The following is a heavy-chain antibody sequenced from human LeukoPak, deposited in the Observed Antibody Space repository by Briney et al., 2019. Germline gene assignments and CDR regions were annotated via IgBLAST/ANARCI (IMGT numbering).Heavy chain of an antibody. V-gene: IGHV1-2*02. Sequence: RASVKVSCKASGDTFTAYNIHWVRRAPGQGPEWMGWINPNSGGTNYAQKFQGRVTMTRDTSISTAYMELSRLRSDDTAVYYCARDVTTVTTSDAFDIWGQGTMVTVSS. CDR1: GDTFTAYN. J-gene: IGHJ3*02. CDR2: INPNSGGT. CDR3: ARDVTTVTTSDAFDI. D-gene: IGHD4-11*01.